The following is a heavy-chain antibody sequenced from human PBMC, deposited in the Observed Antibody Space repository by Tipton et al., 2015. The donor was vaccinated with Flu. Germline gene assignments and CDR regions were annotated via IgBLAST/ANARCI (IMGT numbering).Heavy chain of an antibody. J-gene: IGHJ4*02. CDR2: TYTSGST. Sequence: TLSLTCTVSGGSISSYYWTWIRQPAGKGLEWIGRTYTSGSTKYNPSLKSRVTMSVDTSKNHFSLKLSSVTAADTAVYYCARGSGSGTFMIFDLWGQGTLVTVSS. V-gene: IGHV4-4*07. CDR1: GGSISSYY. D-gene: IGHD3-10*01. CDR3: ARGSGSGTFMIFDL.